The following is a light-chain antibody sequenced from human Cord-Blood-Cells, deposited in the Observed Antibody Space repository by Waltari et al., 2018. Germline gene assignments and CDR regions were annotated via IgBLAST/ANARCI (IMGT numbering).Light chain of an antibody. V-gene: IGKV1-5*03. CDR1: QSISSW. CDR2: KAS. CDR3: QQYNSYPYS. Sequence: DIQMTQSPSTLSASVGDRVTITCRASQSISSWLAWYQQKPGKAPKLLIYKASSLESGFPSRFSVSGSGTEFTLTISSLQPDDFATYYCQQYNSYPYSFGQGTKLEIK. J-gene: IGKJ2*03.